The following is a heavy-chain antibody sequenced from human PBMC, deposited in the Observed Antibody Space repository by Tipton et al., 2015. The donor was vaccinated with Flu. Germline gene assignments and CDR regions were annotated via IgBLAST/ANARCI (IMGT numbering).Heavy chain of an antibody. D-gene: IGHD7-27*01. Sequence: SLRLSCAASGFTFSSYEMNWVRQASGKGLEWVSYISSGGNTISYADSVRGRFTISRDNTQKSLYLQLNSLRAEDTANYYCATLTGDDYWGQGILVTVSS. V-gene: IGHV3-48*03. CDR1: GFTFSSYE. CDR2: ISSGGNTI. CDR3: ATLTGDDY. J-gene: IGHJ4*02.